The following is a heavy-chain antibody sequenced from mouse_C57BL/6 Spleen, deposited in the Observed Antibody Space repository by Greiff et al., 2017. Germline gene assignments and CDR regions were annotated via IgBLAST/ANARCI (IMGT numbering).Heavy chain of an antibody. CDR3: TRYYGSSSYYYAMDY. CDR1: GYTFTDYE. J-gene: IGHJ4*01. Sequence: QVQLQQSGAELVRPGASVTLSCKASGYTFTDYEMHWVKQTPVHGLDWIGAIDPETGGTAYNQKFKGKAILTADKSSSTAYMELRSLTSEDSAVYYCTRYYGSSSYYYAMDYWGQGTSVTVSS. D-gene: IGHD1-1*01. CDR2: IDPETGGT. V-gene: IGHV1-15*01.